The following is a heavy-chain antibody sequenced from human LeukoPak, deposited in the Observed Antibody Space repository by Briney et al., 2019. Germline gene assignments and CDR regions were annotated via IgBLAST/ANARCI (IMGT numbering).Heavy chain of an antibody. V-gene: IGHV3-21*01. Sequence: GGSLRLSCAASGFTFSSYYMNWVRQAPGKGLEWVSSISSSSSYIYYADSVKGRFTISRDNANSSLYLQMNSLRAEDTAVYYCARGLVGATTTGLDYWGQGTLVTVSS. CDR3: ARGLVGATTTGLDY. J-gene: IGHJ4*02. D-gene: IGHD1-26*01. CDR1: GFTFSSYY. CDR2: ISSSSSYI.